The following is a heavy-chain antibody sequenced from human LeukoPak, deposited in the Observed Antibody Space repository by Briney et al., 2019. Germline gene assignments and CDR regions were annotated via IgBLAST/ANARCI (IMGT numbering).Heavy chain of an antibody. Sequence: PGGSLRLSCAASGFTFSSSAMSWVRQVPGKGLEWVSGISASGGSTYYADSVRGRFTISRDNSKNTLYVQMNSLRDEDTAVYYCAKDLRYGDYEADWFDPWGQGTLVTVSS. J-gene: IGHJ5*02. V-gene: IGHV3-23*01. CDR1: GFTFSSSA. D-gene: IGHD4-17*01. CDR3: AKDLRYGDYEADWFDP. CDR2: ISASGGST.